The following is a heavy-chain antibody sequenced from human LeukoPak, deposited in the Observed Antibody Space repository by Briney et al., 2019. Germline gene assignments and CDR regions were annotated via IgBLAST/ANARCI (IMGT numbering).Heavy chain of an antibody. J-gene: IGHJ4*02. D-gene: IGHD3-22*01. Sequence: GGSLRLSCAASGFTFDDYAMHWVRQAPGKGLEWVSSITGSSASTYYADSVKGRFTISRDNSKNTLYLQMNSLRAEDMAVYFCAKLDYYDTHWGQGTLVTVSS. CDR1: GFTFDDYA. CDR2: ITGSSAST. V-gene: IGHV3-23*01. CDR3: AKLDYYDTH.